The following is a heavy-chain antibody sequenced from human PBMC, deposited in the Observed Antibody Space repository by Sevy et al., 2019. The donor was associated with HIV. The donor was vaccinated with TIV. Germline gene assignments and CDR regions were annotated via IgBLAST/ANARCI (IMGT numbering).Heavy chain of an antibody. CDR3: STDPIIVLLVTDGMDV. J-gene: IGHJ6*02. D-gene: IGHD2-8*02. V-gene: IGHV3-15*01. Sequence: GRSLRLSCAASGFTFSYAWMSWVRQAPGKGLEWVGRIKSKADGGTTDYAAPGKGRFTISRDDSKNTLYLQMTSLKTEDTAVYYCSTDPIIVLLVTDGMDVWGQGTTVTVSS. CDR1: GFTFSYAW. CDR2: IKSKADGGTT.